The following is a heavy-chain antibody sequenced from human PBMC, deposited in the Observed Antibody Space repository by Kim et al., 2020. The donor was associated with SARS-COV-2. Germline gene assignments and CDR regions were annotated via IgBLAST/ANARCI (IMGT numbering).Heavy chain of an antibody. V-gene: IGHV1-18*01. D-gene: IGHD4-17*01. CDR3: ARGAYGDVSFDY. Sequence: AQKVQGRVTMTTDTSTNTAYMELWSLRSDETAMYYCARGAYGDVSFDYWGQGTLVTVSS. J-gene: IGHJ4*02.